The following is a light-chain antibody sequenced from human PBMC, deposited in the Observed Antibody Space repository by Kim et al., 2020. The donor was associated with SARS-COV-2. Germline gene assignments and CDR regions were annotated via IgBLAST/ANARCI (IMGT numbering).Light chain of an antibody. J-gene: IGLJ1*01. CDR2: GKD. V-gene: IGLV3-19*01. Sequence: SSELTQDPTVSVALGQTIRISCQGDSLRTYFAYWYQQKPGQAPILVIYGKDKRPSGIPARFSGSGSGKTASLTITGPQAEDEADYYCASRDSSGNLFVFGSGTKVTVL. CDR3: ASRDSSGNLFV. CDR1: SLRTYF.